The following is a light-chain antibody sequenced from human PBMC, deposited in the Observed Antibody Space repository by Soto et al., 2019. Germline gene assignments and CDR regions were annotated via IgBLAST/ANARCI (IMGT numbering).Light chain of an antibody. Sequence: EIVLTQSPGTLSLSPGERASLSCRASQSVSSSYLAWYQQKPGQAPRLLIYGASRRATGIPDRFSGSGSGTEFTLTISRLEPEDFAVYYCQRYGSSPWTFGQGTKVEIK. J-gene: IGKJ1*01. CDR1: QSVSSSY. CDR3: QRYGSSPWT. CDR2: GAS. V-gene: IGKV3-20*01.